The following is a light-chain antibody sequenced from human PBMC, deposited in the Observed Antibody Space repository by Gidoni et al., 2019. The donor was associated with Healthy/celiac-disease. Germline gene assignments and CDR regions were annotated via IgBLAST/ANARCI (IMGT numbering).Light chain of an antibody. V-gene: IGLV3-19*01. J-gene: IGLJ2*01. Sequence: SSELTQDPAVSVALGQTVRITCQGDSLRSDYASWYQQKPGQDPVLVIYGKNNRPSGIPDRFSGSSSGNTASLTITGAQAEDEADYYCNSRDSSGNHLVVFGGGTKLTVL. CDR1: SLRSDY. CDR3: NSRDSSGNHLVV. CDR2: GKN.